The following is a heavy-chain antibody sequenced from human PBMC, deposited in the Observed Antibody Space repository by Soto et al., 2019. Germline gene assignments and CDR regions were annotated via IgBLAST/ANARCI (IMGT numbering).Heavy chain of an antibody. D-gene: IGHD2-15*01. CDR1: GGTFSSYA. CDR2: IIPIFGTA. J-gene: IGHJ4*02. CDR3: ARVIRYCSGGSCYPPQYYFDY. Sequence: QVQLVQSGAEVKKPGSSVKVSCKAAGGTFSSYAISWVRQAPGQGREWMGGIIPIFGTANYAQKFQGRVTITADESTSTAYMELSSLRSEDTAVYYCARVIRYCSGGSCYPPQYYFDYWGQGTLVTVSS. V-gene: IGHV1-69*01.